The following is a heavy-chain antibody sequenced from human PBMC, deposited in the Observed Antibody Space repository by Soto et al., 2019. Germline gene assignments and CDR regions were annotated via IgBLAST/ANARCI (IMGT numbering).Heavy chain of an antibody. Sequence: SVKVSCKASGYTFTSYGISWVRQAPGQGLEWMGWISAYNGNTNYAQKLQGRVTMTTDTSTSTAYMELRSLRSDDTAVYYCARDARFEYSSSSFAIDYWGQGTLVTVSS. CDR3: ARDARFEYSSSSFAIDY. J-gene: IGHJ4*02. CDR2: ISAYNGNT. D-gene: IGHD6-6*01. CDR1: GYTFTSYG. V-gene: IGHV1-18*04.